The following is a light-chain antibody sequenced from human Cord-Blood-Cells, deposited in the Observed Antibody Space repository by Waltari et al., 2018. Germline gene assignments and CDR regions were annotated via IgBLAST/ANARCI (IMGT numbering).Light chain of an antibody. CDR1: QLGDKY. CDR3: QAWDSSTVV. V-gene: IGLV3-1*01. Sequence: SYELTQSPSVSVSPGQTASITCSGDQLGDKYACWYQQKPGQSPVLVIYQDSKRPSGIPGRFSGSNSGNTATLTISGTQAMDEADYYCQAWDSSTVVFGGGPKLTVL. CDR2: QDS. J-gene: IGLJ2*01.